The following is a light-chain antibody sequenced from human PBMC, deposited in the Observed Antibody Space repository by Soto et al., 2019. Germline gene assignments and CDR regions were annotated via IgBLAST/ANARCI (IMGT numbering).Light chain of an antibody. V-gene: IGKV1-8*01. CDR2: AAS. Sequence: AIRMTQSPSSLSASTGDRVTITCRASQGISSYLAWYQQKPGKAPKLLIYAASTLQSGVPSRFSGSGSGTDFTLTISCLQSEDFATYYCQQYYSYPLTFGPDQSGYQT. J-gene: IGKJ3*01. CDR3: QQYYSYPLT. CDR1: QGISSY.